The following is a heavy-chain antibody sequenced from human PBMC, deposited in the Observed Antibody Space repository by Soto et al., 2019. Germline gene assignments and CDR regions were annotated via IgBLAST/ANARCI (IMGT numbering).Heavy chain of an antibody. Sequence: SETLSLTCAVYGGSFSGYYWSWILQPPGKGLEWIGEIVHTGSTNYNPSLKSRVTISIDTSKKQFSLKLSSVTAADTAAYYCAPQVVPTATKKPWGQGTLVTVSS. CDR3: APQVVPTATKKP. J-gene: IGHJ4*02. V-gene: IGHV4-34*12. CDR2: IVHTGST. CDR1: GGSFSGYY. D-gene: IGHD2-2*01.